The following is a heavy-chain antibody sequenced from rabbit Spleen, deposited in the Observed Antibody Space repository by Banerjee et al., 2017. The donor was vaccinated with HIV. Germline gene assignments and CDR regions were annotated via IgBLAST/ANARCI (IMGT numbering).Heavy chain of an antibody. CDR1: GFSFTYSDY. CDR3: ARDLADVIGWNFGW. CDR2: IAAGVSLTT. J-gene: IGHJ4*01. D-gene: IGHD1-1*01. Sequence: QSLEESGGDLVKPGASLTLTYTASGFSFTYSDYMCWARQPPGKGPEWIACIAAGVSLTTYYATWAKGRFAISKTSSATVTLQMTSLTTADTATYFCARDLADVIGWNFGWWGPGTLVSVS. V-gene: IGHV1S40*01.